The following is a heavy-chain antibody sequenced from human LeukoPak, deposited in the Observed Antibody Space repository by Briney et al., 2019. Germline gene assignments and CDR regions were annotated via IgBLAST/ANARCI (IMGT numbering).Heavy chain of an antibody. Sequence: PGGSLRLSCAASGFTFSTYAMSWVRQAPGRGLECVSGITGRGGNTYYTDSVRGRFTISRDNSKNTLYLQMNSLRAEDTAVYYCAKGTQLYYYYYMDVWGKGTTVTISS. CDR1: GFTFSTYA. V-gene: IGHV3-23*01. J-gene: IGHJ6*03. D-gene: IGHD1-1*01. CDR3: AKGTQLYYYYYMDV. CDR2: ITGRGGNT.